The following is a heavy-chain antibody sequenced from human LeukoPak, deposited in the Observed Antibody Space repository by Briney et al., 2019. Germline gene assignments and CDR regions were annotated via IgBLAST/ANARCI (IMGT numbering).Heavy chain of an antibody. CDR2: ISGDGGST. D-gene: IGHD1-7*01. CDR1: GFTFDVYA. Sequence: GGSLRLSCAASGFTFDVYAMHWVRQAPGKGLEWVSLISGDGGSTYYADTVKGRFTVSRDNSKNSLYLQMNSLRTEDTALYYCAKVVTGTTDYFDYWGQGTLVTVTS. CDR3: AKVVTGTTDYFDY. V-gene: IGHV3-43*02. J-gene: IGHJ4*02.